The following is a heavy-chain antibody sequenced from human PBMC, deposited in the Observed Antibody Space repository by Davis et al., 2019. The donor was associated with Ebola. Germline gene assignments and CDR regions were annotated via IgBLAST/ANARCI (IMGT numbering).Heavy chain of an antibody. CDR1: GFTFTSYA. CDR3: ANHRDY. Sequence: GESLKISCAASGFTFTSYAMFWVRQAPGKGLEWVSGISGSGESTQYADSVKGRFTISRDNAKNTLYLQMNSLRVEDTAVYYCANHRDYWGQGTLVTVSS. CDR2: ISGSGEST. V-gene: IGHV3-23*01. D-gene: IGHD1-14*01. J-gene: IGHJ4*02.